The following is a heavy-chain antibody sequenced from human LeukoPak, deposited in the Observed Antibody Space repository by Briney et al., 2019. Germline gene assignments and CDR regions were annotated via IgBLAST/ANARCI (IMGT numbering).Heavy chain of an antibody. D-gene: IGHD3-10*01. CDR2: IYYSGST. V-gene: IGHV4-39*01. CDR1: GGSISSSSYY. Sequence: PSETLSLTCTVSGGSISSSSYYWGWIRQPPGKGLEWIGSIYYSGSTYYNPSLKSRVTISVDTSKNQFSLKLSSVTAADTAVYYCATRINGSGSYRYYYYMDVWGKGTTVTISS. CDR3: ATRINGSGSYRYYYYMDV. J-gene: IGHJ6*03.